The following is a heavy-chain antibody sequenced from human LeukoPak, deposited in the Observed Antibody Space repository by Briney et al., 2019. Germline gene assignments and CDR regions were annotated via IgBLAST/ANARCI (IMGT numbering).Heavy chain of an antibody. V-gene: IGHV3-23*01. J-gene: IGHJ6*03. CDR1: GFTFSSYA. Sequence: GGSLRLSCAASGFTFSSYAMSWVRQAPGKGLEWVSAITGSGGSTYYADSVKGRFTISRDNSKNSLYLQMNSLRAEDTAVYYCARRDIVVVPPLYYYYMDVWGKGTTVTVSS. D-gene: IGHD2-2*01. CDR3: ARRDIVVVPPLYYYYMDV. CDR2: ITGSGGST.